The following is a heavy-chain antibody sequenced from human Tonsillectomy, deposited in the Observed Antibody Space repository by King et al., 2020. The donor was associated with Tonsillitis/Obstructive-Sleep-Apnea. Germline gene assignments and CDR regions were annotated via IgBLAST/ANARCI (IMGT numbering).Heavy chain of an antibody. D-gene: IGHD3-10*02. V-gene: IGHV2-70*11. CDR3: ARWILYSHGGKDYMDV. CDR2: IDWDDDK. Sequence: VTLKESGPALVKPTQTLTLTCTFSGFSLSTSGMCVSWIRQPPGKALEWLARIDWDDDKYYSTSLKTRLTISTDTSRNQVVLTVTNVDPVDTATYYCARWILYSHGGKDYMDVWGTGTTVTVSS. CDR1: GFSLSTSGMC. J-gene: IGHJ6*03.